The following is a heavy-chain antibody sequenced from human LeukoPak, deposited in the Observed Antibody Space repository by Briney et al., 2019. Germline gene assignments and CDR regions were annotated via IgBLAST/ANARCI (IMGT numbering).Heavy chain of an antibody. Sequence: PGGSLRLSCAASGFTFRQDGMHRVRQAPGKGLEWVALISNDGNKKYYVDSVKGRFTISRDNSKNTLYLQMNSLRAEDTAVYYCAKYCSGCYVGLDYWGQGTLVTVSS. D-gene: IGHD6-19*01. V-gene: IGHV3-30*18. CDR2: ISNDGNKK. CDR3: AKYCSGCYVGLDY. J-gene: IGHJ4*02. CDR1: GFTFRQDG.